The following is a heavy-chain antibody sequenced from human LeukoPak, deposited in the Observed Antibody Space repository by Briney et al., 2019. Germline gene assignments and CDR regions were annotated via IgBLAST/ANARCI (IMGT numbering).Heavy chain of an antibody. J-gene: IGHJ4*02. D-gene: IGHD4-11*01. CDR2: IRYDGSNK. V-gene: IGHV3-30*02. CDR3: AKVAGVASDWMTTDDY. Sequence: GGSLRLSCAASGFTFSSYGMHWVRQAPGKGLEWVAFIRYDGSNKYYADSVKGRFTISRDNSKNTLYLQMNSLRAEDTAVYYCAKVAGVASDWMTTDDYWGQGTLVTVSS. CDR1: GFTFSSYG.